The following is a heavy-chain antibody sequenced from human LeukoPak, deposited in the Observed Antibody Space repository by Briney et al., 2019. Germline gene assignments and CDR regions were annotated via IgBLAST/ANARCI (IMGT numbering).Heavy chain of an antibody. Sequence: GGSLRLSCAASGFTLSRHPIFWVRQAPGKGLEWVAVISHDGGNKYYTDSVKGRFTVSRDNAKNSLYLQMNSLRAEDTAVYYCAREVTWYYFDRWGQGTPVTVSS. CDR2: ISHDGGNK. D-gene: IGHD2-21*02. CDR3: AREVTWYYFDR. CDR1: GFTLSRHP. J-gene: IGHJ4*02. V-gene: IGHV3-30*04.